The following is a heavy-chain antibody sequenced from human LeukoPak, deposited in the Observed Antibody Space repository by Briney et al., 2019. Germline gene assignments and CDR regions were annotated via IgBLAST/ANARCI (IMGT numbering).Heavy chain of an antibody. CDR2: ISGNDGST. CDR1: GFTFSSYA. Sequence: GGSLRLSCAASGFTFSSYAMSWVRQAPGKGLEWVSAISGNDGSTYYADSVRGRFTISRDNSKNTLYLQMNSLRAEDTAVYYCAKSPLRWSNTGYDYWGQGTLVTVSS. D-gene: IGHD4-23*01. J-gene: IGHJ4*02. CDR3: AKSPLRWSNTGYDY. V-gene: IGHV3-23*01.